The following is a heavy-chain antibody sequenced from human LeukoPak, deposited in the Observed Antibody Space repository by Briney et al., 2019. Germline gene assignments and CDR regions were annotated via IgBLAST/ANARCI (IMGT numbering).Heavy chain of an antibody. Sequence: GGSLRLSCAASGFTVNTNYMTWVRQAPGKGLEWVAVIWYDGSKTYYADSVKGRFTISRDNSKNTLYLQMNSLRAEDTAVYYCARGWAMVRGVPFDYWGQGTLVTVSS. J-gene: IGHJ4*02. CDR2: IWYDGSKT. D-gene: IGHD3-10*01. CDR3: ARGWAMVRGVPFDY. V-gene: IGHV3-33*08. CDR1: GFTVNTNY.